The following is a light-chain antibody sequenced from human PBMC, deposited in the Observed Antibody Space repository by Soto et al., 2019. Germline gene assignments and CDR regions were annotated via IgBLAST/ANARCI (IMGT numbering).Light chain of an antibody. Sequence: DIQLTQSPSFLSASVGDRITITCRTSEDISSYLAWYQQKLGEAPKLLTYAASTLQSGVPLRFSGSGSGTEFTLTVSSLQPEDFATYYCQQLKSYPRTFGQGTKVQVK. V-gene: IGKV1-9*01. J-gene: IGKJ1*01. CDR1: EDISSY. CDR3: QQLKSYPRT. CDR2: AAS.